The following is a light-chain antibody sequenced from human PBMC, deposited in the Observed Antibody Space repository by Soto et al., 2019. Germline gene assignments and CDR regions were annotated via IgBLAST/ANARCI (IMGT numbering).Light chain of an antibody. CDR2: AAS. Sequence: DIQMTQSPSSLSASVGARVTITCRASQGISNYLAWYQQKPAKVPKLLIYAASTLQSGVPSRFSGSGSGTDFTLTISTLQPEEVATYYCQKYNSAPPGFGPGTKGDIK. J-gene: IGKJ3*01. CDR1: QGISNY. CDR3: QKYNSAPPG. V-gene: IGKV1-27*01.